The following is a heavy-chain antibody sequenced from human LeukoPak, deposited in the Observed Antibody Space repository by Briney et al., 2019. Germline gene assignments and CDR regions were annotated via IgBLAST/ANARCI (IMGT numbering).Heavy chain of an antibody. Sequence: PSETLSLTCTVSGGSISSGGYYWSWIRQHPGKGLEWIGYIYYSGSTYYNPSLKGRVTISVDTSKNQFSLKLSSVTAADTAVYYCARGRYSLLQHWGQGTLVTVSS. CDR1: GGSISSGGYY. J-gene: IGHJ1*01. V-gene: IGHV4-31*03. CDR2: IYYSGST. CDR3: ARGRYSLLQH. D-gene: IGHD3-9*01.